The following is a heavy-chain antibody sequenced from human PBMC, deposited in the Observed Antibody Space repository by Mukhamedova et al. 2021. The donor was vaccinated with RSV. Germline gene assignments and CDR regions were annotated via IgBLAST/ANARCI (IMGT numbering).Heavy chain of an antibody. V-gene: IGHV3-30*04. J-gene: IGHJ6*03. CDR2: ISYDGYNK. D-gene: IGHD2-8*01. Sequence: APGKGREWVAQISYDGYNKFYADSVKGRFTVSRDNSKNTLSLQMSDLKPEDTAVYFCSKERVSTQTYYYYYYMDVWGEGTTVTVSS. CDR3: SKERVSTQTYYYYYYMDV.